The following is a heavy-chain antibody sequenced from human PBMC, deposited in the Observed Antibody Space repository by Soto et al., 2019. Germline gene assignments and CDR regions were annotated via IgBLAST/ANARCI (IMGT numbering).Heavy chain of an antibody. CDR3: VRENYYYGMDV. J-gene: IGHJ6*02. V-gene: IGHV3-66*01. Sequence: EVQLVESGGTLVQPGGFRRISCAASGFDASVNYMTWVRQAPVKGLEWVSAINSGGNTFYADSVKGRFTISRDNSKNTLYLQMNSLRVEDTAMYYCVRENYYYGMDVWGQGTAVTVSS. CDR1: GFDASVNY. CDR2: INSGGNT.